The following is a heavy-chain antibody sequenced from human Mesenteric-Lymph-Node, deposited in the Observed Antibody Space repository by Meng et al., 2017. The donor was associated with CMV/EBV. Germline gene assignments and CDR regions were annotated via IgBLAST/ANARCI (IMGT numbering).Heavy chain of an antibody. V-gene: IGHV3-69-1*01. CDR3: ARVLWDSSRWHNYYYYGMDV. Sequence: GESLKIFCAASGFTFSDYYMNWVRQAPGKGLEWVSSSTMSYADSVRGRFTISRDNSKNTLYLQMDSLRLEDTAGYYCARVLWDSSRWHNYYYYGMDVWGQGTTVTVSS. CDR1: GFTFSDYY. CDR2: STM. D-gene: IGHD6-13*01. J-gene: IGHJ6*02.